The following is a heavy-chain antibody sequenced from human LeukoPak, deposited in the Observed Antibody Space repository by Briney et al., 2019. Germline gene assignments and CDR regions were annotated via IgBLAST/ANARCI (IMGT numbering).Heavy chain of an antibody. J-gene: IGHJ3*02. CDR1: GYTFTSYG. CDR2: ISAYNGNT. D-gene: IGHD3-3*01. V-gene: IGHV1-18*01. Sequence: ASVKASCKASGYTFTSYGISWVRQAPGQGLEWMGWISAYNGNTDYAQKLQGRVTMTTDTSTSTAYMELRSLRSDDTAVYYCARGPTYYDFWSGDAFDIWGQGTMVTVSS. CDR3: ARGPTYYDFWSGDAFDI.